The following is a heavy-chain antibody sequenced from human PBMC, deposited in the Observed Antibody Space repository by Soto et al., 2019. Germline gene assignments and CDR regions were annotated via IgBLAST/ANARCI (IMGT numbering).Heavy chain of an antibody. D-gene: IGHD6-13*01. Sequence: ASVKVSCKASGGTFSSYAISWVRQAPGQGLEWMGGIIPIFGTASYAQKFQGRVTITADESTSTAYMELSSLRSEDTAVYYCARDSQVAAAGTGWFDPWGQGTLVTVSS. CDR3: ARDSQVAAAGTGWFDP. V-gene: IGHV1-69*13. CDR1: GGTFSSYA. CDR2: IIPIFGTA. J-gene: IGHJ5*02.